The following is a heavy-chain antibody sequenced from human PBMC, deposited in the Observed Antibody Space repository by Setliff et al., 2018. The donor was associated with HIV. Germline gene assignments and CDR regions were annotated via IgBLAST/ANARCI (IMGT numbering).Heavy chain of an antibody. Sequence: GASVKVSCKASGGTFSSYAISWVRQAPGQGLEWMGGIIPIFGTANYAQKFQGRVTITTDESTSTAYMELSSLRSEDTAVYFCARDMFEIWERSLAKGDEFDPWGQGSLVTVS. J-gene: IGHJ5*02. D-gene: IGHD3-10*02. CDR1: GGTFSSYA. CDR3: ARDMFEIWERSLAKGDEFDP. V-gene: IGHV1-69*05. CDR2: IIPIFGTA.